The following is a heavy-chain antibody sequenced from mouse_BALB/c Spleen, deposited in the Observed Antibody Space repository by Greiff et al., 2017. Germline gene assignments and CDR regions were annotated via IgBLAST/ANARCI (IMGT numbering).Heavy chain of an antibody. CDR3: ARVYGNYDYYAMDY. CDR2: ISSGGSYT. D-gene: IGHD2-1*01. V-gene: IGHV5-9-4*01. J-gene: IGHJ4*01. Sequence: EVKVVESGGGLVKPGGSLKLSCAASGFTFSSYAMSWVRQSPEKRLEWVAEISSGGSYTYYPDTVTGRFTISRDNAKNTLYLEMSSLRSEDTAMYYCARVYGNYDYYAMDYWGQGTSVTVSS. CDR1: GFTFSSYA.